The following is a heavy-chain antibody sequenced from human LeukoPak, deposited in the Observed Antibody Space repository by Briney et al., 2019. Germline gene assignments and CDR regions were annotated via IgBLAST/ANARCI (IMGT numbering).Heavy chain of an antibody. Sequence: GGSLRLSCAASGFTFGSYAMHWVRQAPGKGLEWVAVISYYGSNKYYADSVKGRFTISRDNSKNTLYLQMNSLRAEDTAVYYCASEYYDILTGYYWGQGTLVTVSS. CDR3: ASEYYDILTGYY. D-gene: IGHD3-9*01. V-gene: IGHV3-30-3*01. CDR1: GFTFGSYA. CDR2: ISYYGSNK. J-gene: IGHJ4*02.